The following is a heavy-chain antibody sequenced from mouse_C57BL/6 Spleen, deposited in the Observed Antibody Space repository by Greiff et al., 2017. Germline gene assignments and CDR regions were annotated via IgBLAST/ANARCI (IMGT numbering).Heavy chain of an antibody. Sequence: EVKLVESGGGLVKPGGSLKLSCAASGFTFSSYAMSWVRQTPEKRLEWVATISDGGSYTYYPDNVKGRFTISRDNAKNNLYLQMSHLKSEDTAMYYCARAHYYGSSYGYFDYWGQGTTLTVSS. CDR3: ARAHYYGSSYGYFDY. D-gene: IGHD1-1*01. J-gene: IGHJ2*01. CDR2: ISDGGSYT. CDR1: GFTFSSYA. V-gene: IGHV5-4*03.